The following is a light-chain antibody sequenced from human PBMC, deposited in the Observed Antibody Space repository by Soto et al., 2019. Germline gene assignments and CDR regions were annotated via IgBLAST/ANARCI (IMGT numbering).Light chain of an antibody. Sequence: QSVLTQPASVSGSPGQSITISCTGTSSDVGSYPYVSWYQQHPGKAPKLMIYDVNNRPSGFSTRFSGSKSGNTASLTISGLQAEDEADYYCSSYTTSSTVVFGGGTKLTVL. J-gene: IGLJ2*01. CDR2: DVN. CDR1: SSDVGSYPY. V-gene: IGLV2-14*03. CDR3: SSYTTSSTVV.